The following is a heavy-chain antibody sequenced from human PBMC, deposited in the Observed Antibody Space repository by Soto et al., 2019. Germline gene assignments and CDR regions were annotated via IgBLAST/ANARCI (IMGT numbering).Heavy chain of an antibody. CDR3: VSDRPRFRGSGSFHFVDL. CDR2: IYYSGAT. D-gene: IGHD3-10*01. V-gene: IGHV4-30-4*01. J-gene: IGHJ5*02. Sequence: QVQLQESGPGLVKPSQTLSLNCTVSNGSISSPGYYWSWIRHLPGKGPVWLGYIYYSGATYYNPCLKCRGAFSLDTPKPSCALKVLSVTATGTAVFYCVSDRPRFRGSGSFHFVDLRGPGIVVTVSS. CDR1: NGSISSPGYY.